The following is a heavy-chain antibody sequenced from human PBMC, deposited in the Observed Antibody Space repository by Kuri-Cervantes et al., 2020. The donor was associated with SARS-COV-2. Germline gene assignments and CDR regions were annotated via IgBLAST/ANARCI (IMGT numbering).Heavy chain of an antibody. CDR1: GFTFSSYA. J-gene: IGHJ3*02. CDR2: ISYDGSNK. D-gene: IGHD3-3*01. CDR3: ARGLAIFGVRNAFDI. Sequence: GESLKISCAASGFTFSSYAMHWVRQAPGKGLEWVAVISYDGSNKYYADSVKGRFTISRDNSKNTLYLQMNSLGAEDTAVYYCARGLAIFGVRNAFDIWGQGTMVTVSS. V-gene: IGHV3-30*04.